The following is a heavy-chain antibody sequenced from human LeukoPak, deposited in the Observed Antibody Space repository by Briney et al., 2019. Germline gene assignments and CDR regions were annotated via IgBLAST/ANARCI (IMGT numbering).Heavy chain of an antibody. CDR1: GGSISSGGYP. D-gene: IGHD3-22*01. Sequence: LSLTCAVSGGSISSGGYPWSWVRQAPGRGLEWVSVSGDNTYYADSVKGRFTISRDNSKNTLYLQMNSLRAEDTAVYYCAKDHDYESKYLTFDYWGQGTLVTVSS. CDR2: SGDNT. V-gene: IGHV3-23*01. J-gene: IGHJ4*02. CDR3: AKDHDYESKYLTFDY.